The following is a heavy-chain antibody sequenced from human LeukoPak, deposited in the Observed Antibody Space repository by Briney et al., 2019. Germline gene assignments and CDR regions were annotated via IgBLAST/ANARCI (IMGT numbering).Heavy chain of an antibody. CDR2: INPNSGGT. CDR3: ARATELRFLAWLTCAMDV. J-gene: IGHJ6*02. Sequence: GASVKVSCKASGYTFTDYYMHWVRQAPGQGLEWMGRINPNSGGTNYAQKCQGRVSMTRDPSISTAYMELSRLRSDDTAVYYCARATELRFLAWLTCAMDVWGQGTTVTVSS. V-gene: IGHV1-2*02. CDR1: GYTFTDYY. D-gene: IGHD3-3*01.